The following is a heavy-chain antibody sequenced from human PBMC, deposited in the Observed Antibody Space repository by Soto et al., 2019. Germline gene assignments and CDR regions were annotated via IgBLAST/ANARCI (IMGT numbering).Heavy chain of an antibody. D-gene: IGHD6-13*01. CDR1: GGTFSSYT. CDR2: IITILGIA. CDR3: ASRLWPEEQLVFDY. V-gene: IGHV1-69*02. Sequence: QVQLVQSGAEVTKPGSSVKVSCTASGGTFSSYTISWVRQAPGQGLEWMGRIITILGIANYGWKFQRRVTVAADKSTVTAYVELRSLRAEDTAVYYCASRLWPEEQLVFDYWGQGTMVTVSS. J-gene: IGHJ4*02.